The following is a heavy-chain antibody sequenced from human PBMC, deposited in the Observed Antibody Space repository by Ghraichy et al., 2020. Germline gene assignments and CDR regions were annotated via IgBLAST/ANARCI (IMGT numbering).Heavy chain of an antibody. V-gene: IGHV4-34*01. CDR3: ARGRVIFGVVMSFDY. J-gene: IGHJ4*02. CDR2: INHSGST. CDR1: GGSFSGYY. D-gene: IGHD3-3*02. Sequence: SETLSLTCAVYGGSFSGYYWSWIRQPPGKGLEWIGEINHSGSTNYNPSLKSRVTISVDTSKNQFSLKLSSVTAADTAVYYCARGRVIFGVVMSFDYWGQGTLVTVSS.